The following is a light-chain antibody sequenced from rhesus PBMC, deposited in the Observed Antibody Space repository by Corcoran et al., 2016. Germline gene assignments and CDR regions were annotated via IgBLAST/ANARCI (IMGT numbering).Light chain of an antibody. Sequence: DIQMTQSPSSLSASVGDTVTITCRASQSFISWLDWYQQKPGKAPKLLIYKAARLKSGVPSRFSGTGSRTEFTRTISSLPPEDFATYDYLQYSSSPITFGGGTKVEIK. CDR3: LQYSSSPIT. CDR2: KAA. V-gene: IGKV1-22*01. J-gene: IGKJ4*01. CDR1: QSFISW.